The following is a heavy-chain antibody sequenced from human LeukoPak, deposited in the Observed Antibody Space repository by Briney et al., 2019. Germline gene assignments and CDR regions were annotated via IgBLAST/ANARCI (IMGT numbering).Heavy chain of an antibody. D-gene: IGHD2-2*01. J-gene: IGHJ4*02. Sequence: ASVKVSCKASGYTFTSYGISWVRQAPGQGLEWMGWISAYNGNTNYAQKLQGRVTMTTDTSTSTAYMELRSLRSDDTAVYYCARDYEEIVVVPAALFGYWGQGTLVTVSS. CDR1: GYTFTSYG. CDR3: ARDYEEIVVVPAALFGY. CDR2: ISAYNGNT. V-gene: IGHV1-18*01.